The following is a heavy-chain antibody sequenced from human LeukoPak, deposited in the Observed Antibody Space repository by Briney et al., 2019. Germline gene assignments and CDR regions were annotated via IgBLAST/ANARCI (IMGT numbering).Heavy chain of an antibody. V-gene: IGHV4-59*01. D-gene: IGHD6-19*01. J-gene: IGHJ1*01. Sequence: PSETLSLTCTVSGGSINTYFWSWIRQPPGKGLAWIGYIYYSGSTNYNPSLKSRVTISVDTSKNQFSLKLSSVTTADTAVYYCARGVTGGWYGDFQHWGQGTLVTVSS. CDR1: GGSINTYF. CDR3: ARGVTGGWYGDFQH. CDR2: IYYSGST.